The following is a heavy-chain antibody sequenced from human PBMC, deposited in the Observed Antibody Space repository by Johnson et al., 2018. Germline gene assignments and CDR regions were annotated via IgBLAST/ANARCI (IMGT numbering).Heavy chain of an antibody. Sequence: QVQLVESGGGVVQPGRSLRLSCAASRFTFSDYGMHWVRQAPGKGLAWVAVTSYDGNNKYYADSVKGRFTISRDNSKNTRYLQMNSRRAEDTAVYYGAKGGGGYPNYYYGMDVWGQGTTVTVSS. J-gene: IGHJ6*02. CDR3: AKGGGGYPNYYYGMDV. V-gene: IGHV3-30*18. CDR1: RFTFSDYG. D-gene: IGHD5-24*01. CDR2: TSYDGNNK.